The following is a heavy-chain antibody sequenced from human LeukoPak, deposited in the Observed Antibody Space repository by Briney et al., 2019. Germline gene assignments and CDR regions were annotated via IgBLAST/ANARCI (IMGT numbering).Heavy chain of an antibody. CDR3: ARGSRRLADFHY. J-gene: IGHJ4*02. CDR1: GDSISSSDYY. V-gene: IGHV4-39*01. D-gene: IGHD1-26*01. Sequence: SETLSLTCTVSGDSISSSDYYWGWIRQPPGKGLGWIGTISYSGSTYYNPSLQSRVTISVDTSKNQFSLELSSVTAADTAVYYCARGSRRLADFHYWGQGTLVTVSS. CDR2: ISYSGST.